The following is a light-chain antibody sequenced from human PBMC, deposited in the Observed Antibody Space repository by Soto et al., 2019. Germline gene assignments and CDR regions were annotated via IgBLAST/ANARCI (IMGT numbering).Light chain of an antibody. CDR3: NSHTSSNTRV. Sequence: QSALTQPASVSGSPGQSITISCTGTSSDVGGYNHVSWYQHHPGKAPKLMIYEVSNRPSGVSNRFSGSQSGNTASLTISGLQADDEADYYCNSHTSSNTRVFGTGTKVTV. J-gene: IGLJ1*01. CDR2: EVS. V-gene: IGLV2-14*01. CDR1: SSDVGGYNH.